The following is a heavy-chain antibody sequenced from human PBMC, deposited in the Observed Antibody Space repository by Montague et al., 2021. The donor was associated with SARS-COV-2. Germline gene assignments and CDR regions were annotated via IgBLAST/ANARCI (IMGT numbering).Heavy chain of an antibody. Sequence: SETLSLTCAVYGGSFSNKYWTWIRQPPGKELEWIGEINHTGSTNYKPSLKRRVTISVDTSKNQFSLKVSSVTAADTAVYYCARGLMSGSYYLGLDYWGQGTLVTVSS. D-gene: IGHD1-26*01. V-gene: IGHV4-34*01. CDR1: GGSFSNKY. CDR3: ARGLMSGSYYLGLDY. CDR2: INHTGST. J-gene: IGHJ4*02.